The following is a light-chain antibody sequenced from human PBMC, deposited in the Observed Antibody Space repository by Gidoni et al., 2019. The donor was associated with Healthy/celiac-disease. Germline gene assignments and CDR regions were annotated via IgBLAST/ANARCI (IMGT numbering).Light chain of an antibody. Sequence: EIVMTQSPATLSVSPGERATLSCRASQSVSSNLAWYQQKPGQAPRLLIYGASTRATGIPARFSGSGSGTEFTHTISSLQSEDFAVYYCQQYNNWPPFTFGPXTKVDIK. CDR1: QSVSSN. CDR3: QQYNNWPPFT. CDR2: GAS. V-gene: IGKV3-15*01. J-gene: IGKJ3*01.